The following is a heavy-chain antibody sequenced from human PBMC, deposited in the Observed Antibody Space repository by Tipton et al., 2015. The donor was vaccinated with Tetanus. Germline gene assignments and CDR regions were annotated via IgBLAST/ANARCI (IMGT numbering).Heavy chain of an antibody. CDR2: IYHNGGT. Sequence: LRLSCAVSGDSISSAGYSWSWIRQPPGKGLEWIGFIYHNGGTYYNPSLKSRATISVDRSKNQFSLKLSSVTAADTAVYFCARGGTMVHGVILQDHFYYWGQGTLVTVSS. CDR3: ARGGTMVHGVILQDHFYY. J-gene: IGHJ4*02. CDR1: GDSISSAGYS. V-gene: IGHV4-30-2*01. D-gene: IGHD3-10*01.